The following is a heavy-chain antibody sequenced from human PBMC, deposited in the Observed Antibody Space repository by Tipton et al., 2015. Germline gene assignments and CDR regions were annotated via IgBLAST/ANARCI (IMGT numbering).Heavy chain of an antibody. V-gene: IGHV4-61*01. CDR2: ISYSGTT. D-gene: IGHD3-16*01. CDR1: GDSVSSGSYY. Sequence: SLTCTVSGDSVSSGSYYWSWIRQSPGKGLEWIGYISYSGTTNYNPSLKSRVTISVDTSKNQFFLNLSSVTAADTAVYYCARIRGRYVMDYWGQGTLVTVSS. CDR3: ARIRGRYVMDY. J-gene: IGHJ4*02.